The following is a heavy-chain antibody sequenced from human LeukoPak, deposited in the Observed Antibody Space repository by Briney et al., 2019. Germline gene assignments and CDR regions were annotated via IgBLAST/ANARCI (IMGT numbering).Heavy chain of an antibody. Sequence: SETLSLTCTVSGGSISSYYWSWIRQPPGKGLEWIGYIYYSGSTYYNPSLKSRVTISVDTSKNQFSLKLSSVTAADTAVYYCARAANYGSGSYSHFDYWGQGTLVTVSS. V-gene: IGHV4-59*08. CDR2: IYYSGST. D-gene: IGHD3-10*01. J-gene: IGHJ4*02. CDR3: ARAANYGSGSYSHFDY. CDR1: GGSISSYY.